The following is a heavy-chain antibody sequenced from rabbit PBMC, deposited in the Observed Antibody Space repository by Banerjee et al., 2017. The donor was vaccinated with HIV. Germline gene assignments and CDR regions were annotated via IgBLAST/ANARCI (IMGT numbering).Heavy chain of an antibody. J-gene: IGHJ4*01. V-gene: IGHV1S7*01. CDR2: IDPVFGSI. D-gene: IGHD8-1*01. CDR3: ATGYAGSSFYAHYFNL. Sequence: QQLEESGGDLVKPEGSLKVSCKASGFDFSNYGVSWVRQAPGKGLEWIGYIDPVFGSIHYASWVNGRFTISDHNAQNTLYLQLNSLTAADTATYFCATGYAGSSFYAHYFNLWGPGTLVTV. CDR1: GFDFSNYG.